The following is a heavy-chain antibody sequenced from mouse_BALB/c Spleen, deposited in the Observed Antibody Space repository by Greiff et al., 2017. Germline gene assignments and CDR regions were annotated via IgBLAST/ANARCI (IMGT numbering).Heavy chain of an antibody. CDR1: GFTFSSYA. CDR2: ISSGGSYT. CDR3: ARHKTTVVASDAMDY. D-gene: IGHD1-1*01. V-gene: IGHV5-9-3*01. J-gene: IGHJ4*01. Sequence: EVQGVESGGGLVKPGGSLKLSCAASGFTFSSYAMSWVRQTPEKRLEWVATISSGGSYTYYPDSVKGRFTISRDNAKNTLYLQMSSLRSEDTAMYYCARHKTTVVASDAMDYWGQGTSVTVSS.